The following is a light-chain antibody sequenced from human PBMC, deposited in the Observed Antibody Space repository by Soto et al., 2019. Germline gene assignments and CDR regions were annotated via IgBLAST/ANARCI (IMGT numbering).Light chain of an antibody. Sequence: EIVMAQSPATLSVSPGERATLSCRASQSVSGNLAWYQQKPGQAPRLLIYGASTRATGIPARFSGSGSGTEFTLPISSLQSEDFAVYYCQQYNNWPPAFGQGTKVEIK. CDR2: GAS. V-gene: IGKV3-15*01. CDR1: QSVSGN. CDR3: QQYNNWPPA. J-gene: IGKJ1*01.